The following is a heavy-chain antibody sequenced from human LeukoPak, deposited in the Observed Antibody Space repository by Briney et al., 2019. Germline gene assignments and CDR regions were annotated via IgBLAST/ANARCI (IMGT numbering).Heavy chain of an antibody. Sequence: ASVKVSCQASGYTFTGYYMHWVRQAPGQGLKWMGWINPNSGGTNYAQKFQGRVTMTRDTSISTAYLELSRLRSDDTAVYYCARGDCSGGSCYSILLFDPWGQGTLVTVSS. D-gene: IGHD2-15*01. CDR1: GYTFTGYY. V-gene: IGHV1-2*02. J-gene: IGHJ5*02. CDR3: ARGDCSGGSCYSILLFDP. CDR2: INPNSGGT.